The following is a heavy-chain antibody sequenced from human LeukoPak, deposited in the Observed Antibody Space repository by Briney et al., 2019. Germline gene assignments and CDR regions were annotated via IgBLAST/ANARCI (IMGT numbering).Heavy chain of an antibody. J-gene: IGHJ4*02. CDR3: ARSVVVLRGVLDS. CDR1: GYIFSDYW. Sequence: GGSLRLSCKGSGYIFSDYWINWVRQMPGKGLEWMGIMYPGDSDSRYSPAFQGHVTFSADKSTNTAYLQWNSLNASDTAIYYCARSVVVLRGVLDSWGQGTLVTVSS. V-gene: IGHV5-51*01. CDR2: MYPGDSDS. D-gene: IGHD3-10*01.